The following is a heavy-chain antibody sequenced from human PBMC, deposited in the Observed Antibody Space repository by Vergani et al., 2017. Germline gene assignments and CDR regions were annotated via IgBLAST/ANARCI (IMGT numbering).Heavy chain of an antibody. CDR1: GYTFTSYG. CDR2: ISAYNGNT. J-gene: IGHJ5*02. Sequence: QVQLVQSGAEVKKPGASVKVSCKASGYTFTSYGISWVRQAPGQGLEWMGWISAYNGNTNYAQKLQGRVTMTRDTSISTAYMELSRLRSDDTAVYYCARYDFWSGYTNWFDPWGQGTLVTVSS. D-gene: IGHD3-3*01. V-gene: IGHV1-18*04. CDR3: ARYDFWSGYTNWFDP.